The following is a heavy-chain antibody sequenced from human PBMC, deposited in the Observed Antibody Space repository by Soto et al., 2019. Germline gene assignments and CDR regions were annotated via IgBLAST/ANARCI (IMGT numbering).Heavy chain of an antibody. Sequence: GESLKSSGNGSGYSFAVYCITLVLQKPGKGLDWMGRIDPSDSQTYYSPSFRGHVTISVTKSITTVFLQWSSLRASDTAMYYCARQIYDSDTGPNFQYYFDSWGQGTPVTVSS. J-gene: IGHJ4*02. V-gene: IGHV5-10-1*01. CDR2: IDPSDSQT. CDR1: GYSFAVYC. D-gene: IGHD3-22*01. CDR3: ARQIYDSDTGPNFQYYFDS.